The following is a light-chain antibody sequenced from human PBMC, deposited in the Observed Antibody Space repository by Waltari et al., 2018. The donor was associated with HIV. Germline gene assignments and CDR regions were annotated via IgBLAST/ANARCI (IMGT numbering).Light chain of an antibody. V-gene: IGLV2-14*01. CDR1: SSDVGGYNY. CDR3: SSYTSSSLVV. J-gene: IGLJ2*01. CDR2: EVS. Sequence: QSALTQPASVYGSPGQSITISCTGTSSDVGGYNYVPWYQQHPGKAPKLMLYEVSNRPSWVSNRFSGSKSGNTASLTISGLQAEDEADYYCSSYTSSSLVVFGGGTKLTVL.